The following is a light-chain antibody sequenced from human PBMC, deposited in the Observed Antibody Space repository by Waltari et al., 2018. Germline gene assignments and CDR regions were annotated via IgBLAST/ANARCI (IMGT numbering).Light chain of an antibody. Sequence: DIQMTQSPSTLSASVGDRVTITCRASQSISDWLAWYQQTPGKAPKLLIYDASTLASGVPSRFSGSGSGTEFTLTISSLQPDDFATYYCQQYNDWSTFGQGTKLEI. CDR3: QQYNDWST. CDR1: QSISDW. CDR2: DAS. J-gene: IGKJ2*01. V-gene: IGKV1-5*01.